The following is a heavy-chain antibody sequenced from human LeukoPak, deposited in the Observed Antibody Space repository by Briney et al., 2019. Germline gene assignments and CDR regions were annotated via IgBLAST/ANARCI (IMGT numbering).Heavy chain of an antibody. CDR3: ARQVPDRGDGYNSYDY. Sequence: SETLSLTCTVSGGSISSYYWSWIRQPPGKGLEWIGYIYYSGSTNYNPSLKSRVTISVDTSKNPFSLKLSSVTAADTAVYYCARQVPDRGDGYNSYDYWGQGTLVTVSS. V-gene: IGHV4-59*08. J-gene: IGHJ4*02. D-gene: IGHD5-24*01. CDR2: IYYSGST. CDR1: GGSISSYY.